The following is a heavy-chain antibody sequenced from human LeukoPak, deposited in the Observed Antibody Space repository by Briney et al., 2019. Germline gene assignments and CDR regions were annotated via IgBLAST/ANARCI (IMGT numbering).Heavy chain of an antibody. D-gene: IGHD1-26*01. J-gene: IGHJ4*02. CDR3: ARWGAGRTSDY. Sequence: PGGSLRLSCAASGFTFSSNGMHWVRQAPGKGLEWVAVIYYNGNTQYYADSVKGRFTISRDNFKNTLFLQMNSLRAEDTAVYYCARWGAGRTSDYWGQGTLVTVSS. V-gene: IGHV3-33*01. CDR1: GFTFSSNG. CDR2: IYYNGNTQ.